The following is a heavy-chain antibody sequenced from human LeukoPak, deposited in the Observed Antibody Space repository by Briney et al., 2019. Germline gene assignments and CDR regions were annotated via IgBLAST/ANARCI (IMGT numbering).Heavy chain of an antibody. CDR3: ARHSEKYQLLDWFDP. V-gene: IGHV1-69*05. D-gene: IGHD2-2*01. CDR1: GGTFSSYA. CDR2: IIPIFGTA. J-gene: IGHJ5*02. Sequence: GASVKVSCKASGGTFSSYAISWVRQAPGQGLEWMGGIIPIFGTANYAQKFQGRVTITTDESTSTAYMELSSLRSEDTAEYYCARHSEKYQLLDWFDPWGQGTLVTVSS.